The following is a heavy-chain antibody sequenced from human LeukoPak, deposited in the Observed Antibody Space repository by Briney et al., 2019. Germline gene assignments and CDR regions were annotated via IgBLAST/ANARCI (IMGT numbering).Heavy chain of an antibody. Sequence: SETLSLTCTVSGGSISSGSYYWSWIRQPAGKGLEWIVRIYTSGSTNYNPSLKSRITIPVDTSKNQFSLKLSSVTAADTAVYYCATEAPNYYGSGSYASFDYWGQGTLGTVSA. CDR1: GGSISSGSYY. D-gene: IGHD3-10*01. CDR3: ATEAPNYYGSGSYASFDY. CDR2: IYTSGST. V-gene: IGHV4-61*02. J-gene: IGHJ4*02.